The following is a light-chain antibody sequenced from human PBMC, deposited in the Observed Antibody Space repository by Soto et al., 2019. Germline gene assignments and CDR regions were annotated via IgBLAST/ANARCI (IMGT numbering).Light chain of an antibody. CDR3: YSYAGSNHV. Sequence: QSALTQPRSVSGSPGQSVTISCTGTSSDVGGYNYVSWYQQHPGKAPNLMIYDVSKRSSGVPDRFSGSKSGNTASLTISGLQAEDEADYYCYSYAGSNHVFGTGTKVTVL. CDR2: DVS. V-gene: IGLV2-11*01. CDR1: SSDVGGYNY. J-gene: IGLJ1*01.